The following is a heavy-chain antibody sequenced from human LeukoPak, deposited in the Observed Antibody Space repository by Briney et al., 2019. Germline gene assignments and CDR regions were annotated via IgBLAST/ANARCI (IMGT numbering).Heavy chain of an antibody. V-gene: IGHV4-34*01. Sequence: SETLSLTCTVSGGSISSYYWSWIRQPPGKGLEWIGEINHSGSTNYNPSLKSRVTISVDTSKNQFSLKLSSVTAADTAVYYCARDKPGGWFDPWGQGTLVTVSS. CDR2: INHSGST. J-gene: IGHJ5*02. D-gene: IGHD2-8*02. CDR1: GGSISSYY. CDR3: ARDKPGGWFDP.